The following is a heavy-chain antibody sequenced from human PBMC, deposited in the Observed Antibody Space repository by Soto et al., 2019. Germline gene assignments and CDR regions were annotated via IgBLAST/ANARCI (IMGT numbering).Heavy chain of an antibody. J-gene: IGHJ4*02. Sequence: QVQLQESGPGLVKPSETLSLTCTVSGGSIDDSPYYWAWIRQPPGKGLEWIGSFFYSGSTYYNPYLTNRIAIAGGTSKNQFSLLLASVTAADTATYYGAQPIVGNCYSFSFFDHWGKGMLVTVST. D-gene: IGHD2-15*01. CDR2: FFYSGST. CDR3: AQPIVGNCYSFSFFDH. V-gene: IGHV4-39*01. CDR1: GGSIDDSPYY.